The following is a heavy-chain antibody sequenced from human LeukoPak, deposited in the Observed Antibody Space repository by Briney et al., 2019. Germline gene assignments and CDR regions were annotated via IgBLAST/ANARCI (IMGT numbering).Heavy chain of an antibody. V-gene: IGHV4-38-2*02. D-gene: IGHD3-22*01. CDR2: TNYNDRP. CDR3: ARDQYYYDSSGYRCFDY. Sequence: SETLSLTCSVSGYSIRSGYDWAWIRQSPGKGLEWIGSTNYNDRPYYNPSLKSRVSISVDTSTNQFSLRMTSVTAADTAVYYCARDQYYYDSSGYRCFDYWGQGTLVTVSS. CDR1: GYSIRSGYD. J-gene: IGHJ4*02.